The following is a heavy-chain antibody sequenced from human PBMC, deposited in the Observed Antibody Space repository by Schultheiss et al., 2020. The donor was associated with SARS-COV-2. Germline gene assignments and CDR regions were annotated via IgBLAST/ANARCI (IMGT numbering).Heavy chain of an antibody. D-gene: IGHD6-19*01. CDR3: ARQSSSGWYPQYFQH. J-gene: IGHJ1*01. Sequence: SETLSLTCAIYGGSFSGYYWSWIRQPPGKGLEWIGEINQSVGTSYNPSLKSRVTISADTSKNEFSLRLSSVTAADTAMYYCARQSSSGWYPQYFQHWGQGTLVTVSS. V-gene: IGHV4-34*01. CDR1: GGSFSGYY. CDR2: INQSVGT.